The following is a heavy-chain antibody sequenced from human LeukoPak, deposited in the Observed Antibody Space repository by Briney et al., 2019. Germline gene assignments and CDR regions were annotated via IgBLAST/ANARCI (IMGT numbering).Heavy chain of an antibody. V-gene: IGHV3-21*01. CDR3: ARDLARRELYP. Sequence: GGSLRLSCAASGFTFSSYSMNWVRQAPGKGLEWVSSISSSSSYIYYADSVKGRFTISGDNAKNSLYLQMNSLRAEDTAVYYCARDLARRELYPWGQGTLVTVSS. D-gene: IGHD1-26*01. CDR2: ISSSSSYI. CDR1: GFTFSSYS. J-gene: IGHJ5*02.